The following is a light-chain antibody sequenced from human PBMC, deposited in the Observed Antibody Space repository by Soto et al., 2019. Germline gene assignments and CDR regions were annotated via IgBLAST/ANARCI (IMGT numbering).Light chain of an antibody. CDR2: AAS. CDR1: ESVSTN. CDR3: QQYSIWRT. V-gene: IGKV3-15*01. J-gene: IGKJ1*01. Sequence: MPHSRDTLSLAPGDHVTLSCRASESVSTNLAWYQQKAGQAPRLLIYAASTRATGIPARFSGSGSGTEFTLTISSLQSEDFAVYYCQQYSIWRTFGQGTKVDIK.